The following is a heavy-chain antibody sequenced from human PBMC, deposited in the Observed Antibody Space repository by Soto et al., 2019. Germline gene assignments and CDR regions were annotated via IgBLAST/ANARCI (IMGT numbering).Heavy chain of an antibody. V-gene: IGHV4-34*01. CDR2: INDSGDI. Sequence: QVQLQQWGAGLLKPSETLSLTCAVSGGSFSGYQWSWIRQTPGKGLEWIGGINDSGDINYNPSLQSQGPILVDSHKQQSSLRLRTVTLADPAVHSCASGLILWVVAVSRRGGYYYNVAVWGKATAVTVSS. CDR3: ASGLILWVVAVSRRGGYYYNVAV. J-gene: IGHJ6*03. CDR1: GGSFSGYQ. D-gene: IGHD2-21*01.